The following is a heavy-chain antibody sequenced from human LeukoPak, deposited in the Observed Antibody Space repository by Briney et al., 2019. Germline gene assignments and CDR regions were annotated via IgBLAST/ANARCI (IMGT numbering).Heavy chain of an antibody. CDR2: IKQDGSEK. Sequence: GGSLRLSCAASGFTFSSYWMSWVRQAPGKGLEWVANIKQDGSEKYYVDSVKGRFTISRDNAKNSLYLQMNSLRAEDTAVYYCARWGDYGDYWFDPWGQGTLVTVSS. CDR3: ARWGDYGDYWFDP. CDR1: GFTFSSYW. D-gene: IGHD4-17*01. J-gene: IGHJ5*02. V-gene: IGHV3-7*01.